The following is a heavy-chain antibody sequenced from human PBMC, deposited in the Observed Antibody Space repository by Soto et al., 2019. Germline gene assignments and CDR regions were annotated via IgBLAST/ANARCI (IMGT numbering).Heavy chain of an antibody. CDR1: GFSLSNARMG. V-gene: IGHV2-26*01. CDR3: ARHGSGVGARPLDY. J-gene: IGHJ4*02. D-gene: IGHD1-26*01. Sequence: QVTLKESGPVLVKPTETLTLTCTVSGFSLSNARMGVSWIRQPPGKALELLAHIFSNDEKSYSTSLKSRLTISRDTSKSEVFLTMTNMDPGDTATYDCARHGSGVGARPLDYWGQGTLVTVSS. CDR2: IFSNDEK.